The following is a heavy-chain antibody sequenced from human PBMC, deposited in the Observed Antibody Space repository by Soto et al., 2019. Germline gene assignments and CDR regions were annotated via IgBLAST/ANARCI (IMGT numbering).Heavy chain of an antibody. CDR3: ARRGLDFRWERYFY. J-gene: IGHJ4*02. V-gene: IGHV4-39*01. CDR2: FYYTGSI. Sequence: SETLSLTCTVSGDSISSSSYYCDWIRQPPGKGLEWIGNFYYTGSISYGPPLKGRVTISADTSRNQFSLKLNSVTAADTAVYYCARRGLDFRWERYFYRGQRTLVTVSS. D-gene: IGHD3-16*01. CDR1: GDSISSSSYY.